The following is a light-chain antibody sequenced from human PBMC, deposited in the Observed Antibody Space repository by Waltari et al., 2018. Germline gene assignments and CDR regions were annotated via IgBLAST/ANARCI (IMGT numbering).Light chain of an antibody. J-gene: IGKJ1*01. CDR1: QGVGKY. CDR3: QKYDVLPAT. V-gene: IGKV3-20*01. Sequence: IVLTHSPGTLSLCPGERAPLSCRASQGVGKYLAWYQQRPGQAPRLLLYHASIRANGIPDRFSGSGFGPDFSLTISRLEPEDFAVYYCQKYDVLPATFGQGTTVEI. CDR2: HAS.